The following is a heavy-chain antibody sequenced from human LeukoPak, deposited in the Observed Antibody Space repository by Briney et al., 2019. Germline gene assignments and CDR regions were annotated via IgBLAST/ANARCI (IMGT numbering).Heavy chain of an antibody. V-gene: IGHV4-59*01. J-gene: IGHJ3*02. D-gene: IGHD3-3*01. Sequence: SETLSLTCTVSGGSISSYYWSWIRQPPGKGLEWIGYIYSGSTNYNPSLKSRVTISVDTSKNQFSLKLSSVTAADTAVYYCARDKSSYDFWSGYYTSAGYAFDIWGQGTMVTVSS. CDR3: ARDKSSYDFWSGYYTSAGYAFDI. CDR2: IYSGST. CDR1: GGSISSYY.